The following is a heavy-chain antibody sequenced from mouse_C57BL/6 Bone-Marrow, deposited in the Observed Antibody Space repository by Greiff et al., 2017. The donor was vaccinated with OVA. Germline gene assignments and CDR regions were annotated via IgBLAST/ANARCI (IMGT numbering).Heavy chain of an antibody. J-gene: IGHJ2*01. CDR1: GFTFSSYG. D-gene: IGHD1-1*01. CDR3: ARRYYGSSFDY. V-gene: IGHV5-6*01. Sequence: EVQRVESGGDLVKPGGSLKLSCAASGFTFSSYGMSWVRQTPDKRLELVATISSGGRYTYSPDSVKGRFTISRDNAKNTLYLQMSSLKSEDTAMYYCARRYYGSSFDYWGQGTTLTVSS. CDR2: ISSGGRYT.